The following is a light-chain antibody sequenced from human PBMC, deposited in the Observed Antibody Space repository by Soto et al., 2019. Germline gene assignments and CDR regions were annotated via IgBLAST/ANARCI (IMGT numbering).Light chain of an antibody. CDR2: DAS. CDR3: QQYSKWPLT. Sequence: EIVMTQSPGTLSVSPGERVTLSCRASQRVDRNLAWYQQKPGQAPRLLIYDASSRATGIPGRFSGSGSGTDFTLIISSLQSEDLAVYYCQQYSKWPLTVGGGTKVEIK. J-gene: IGKJ4*01. CDR1: QRVDRN. V-gene: IGKV3-15*01.